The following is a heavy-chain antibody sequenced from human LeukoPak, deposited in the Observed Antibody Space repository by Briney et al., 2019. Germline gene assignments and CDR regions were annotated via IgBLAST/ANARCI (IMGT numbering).Heavy chain of an antibody. D-gene: IGHD3-22*01. Sequence: GGSLRLSCAASGFTFSNYNMNWVRQAPGKAMEWVSSITRSGTYIFYADSVKGRFTISRDNSKNSLYLQMDSLGPEDTAVYYCARDAHYYDSSGYFRAPFDYWGQGTLVTVSS. CDR3: ARDAHYYDSSGYFRAPFDY. CDR1: GFTFSNYN. CDR2: ITRSGTYI. V-gene: IGHV3-21*01. J-gene: IGHJ4*02.